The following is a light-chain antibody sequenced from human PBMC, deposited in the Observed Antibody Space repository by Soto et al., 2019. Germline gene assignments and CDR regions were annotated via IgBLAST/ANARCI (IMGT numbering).Light chain of an antibody. CDR2: GAF. V-gene: IGKV3D-15*01. CDR1: PSVTNY. Sequence: EIGFTQSRSSVCVAGVGIATLSCRASPSVTNYLAWYQQKPGQPPRLLIYGAFNRAAGIPARFSGSGSGTDFTLTISSLQSEDFAVYYCQQYNNWPQPFGQGTRLEI. J-gene: IGKJ5*01. CDR3: QQYNNWPQP.